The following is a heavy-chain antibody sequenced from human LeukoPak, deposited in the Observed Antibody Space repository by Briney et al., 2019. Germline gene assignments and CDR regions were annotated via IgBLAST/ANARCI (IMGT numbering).Heavy chain of an antibody. CDR1: GFTFIDYA. CDR2: ISYDGSNK. CDR3: ARETYYFDY. Sequence: PGGSLRLSCASSGFTFIDYAMHWARQAPGKGLEWVAVISYDGSNKYYADSVKGRFTISRDNSKNTLYLQMNSLRAEDTAVYYCARETYYFDYWGQGTLVTVSS. J-gene: IGHJ4*02. V-gene: IGHV3-30*04.